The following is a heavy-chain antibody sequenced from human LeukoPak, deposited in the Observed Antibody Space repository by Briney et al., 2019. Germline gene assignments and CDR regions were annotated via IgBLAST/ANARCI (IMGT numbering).Heavy chain of an antibody. CDR2: ISYDGSNK. CDR1: GFTFSSYA. D-gene: IGHD6-19*01. Sequence: PGRSLRLSCAASGFTFSSYAMHWVRQAPGKGLEGVAVISYDGSNKYYADSVKGRFAISRDNSKNTLYVQMNSLRAEDTAVYYCARGLAVAGTGDAFDIWGQGTMVTVSS. V-gene: IGHV3-30*09. CDR3: ARGLAVAGTGDAFDI. J-gene: IGHJ3*02.